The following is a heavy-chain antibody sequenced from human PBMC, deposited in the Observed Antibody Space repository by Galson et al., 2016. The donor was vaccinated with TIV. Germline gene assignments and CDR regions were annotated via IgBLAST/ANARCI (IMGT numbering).Heavy chain of an antibody. CDR1: GFAFSRYS. CDR3: YGSGSYYPLAY. J-gene: IGHJ4*02. V-gene: IGHV3-48*04. CDR2: ISSSSSTI. Sequence: SLRLSCAASGFAFSRYSMNWVRQAPGKGLEWISYISSSSSTIYYVDSVKGRFTVSRDNAKNSLYLQMDSLRADDTAVYYCYGSGSYYPLAYGGQGTLVIVSS. D-gene: IGHD3-10*01.